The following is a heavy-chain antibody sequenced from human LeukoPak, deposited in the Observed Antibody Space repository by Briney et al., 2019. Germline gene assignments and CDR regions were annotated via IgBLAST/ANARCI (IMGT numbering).Heavy chain of an antibody. J-gene: IGHJ4*02. D-gene: IGHD3-10*01. V-gene: IGHV1-69-2*01. Sequence: GATVKISCKVSGYTFTDYYMHWVQQAPGKGLEWMGLVDPEDGETIYAEKFQGRVSITADTSTDTAYMELSSLRSEDTAVYYCARGGIWFGEPDYFDYWGQGTLVTVSS. CDR3: ARGGIWFGEPDYFDY. CDR2: VDPEDGET. CDR1: GYTFTDYY.